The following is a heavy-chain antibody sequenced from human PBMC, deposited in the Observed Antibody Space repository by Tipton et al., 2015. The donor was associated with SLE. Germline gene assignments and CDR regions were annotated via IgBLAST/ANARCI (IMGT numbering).Heavy chain of an antibody. CDR2: INHSGST. J-gene: IGHJ5*02. CDR1: GGSFSGYY. CDR3: ARSYYDFWSGSNPLDP. Sequence: TLSLTCAVYGGSFSGYYWSWIRQPPGKGLGWIGEINHSGSTNYNPSLKSRVTISVDTSKNQFSLKLSSVTAADTAVYYCARSYYDFWSGSNPLDPWGQGTLVTVSS. D-gene: IGHD3-3*01. V-gene: IGHV4-34*01.